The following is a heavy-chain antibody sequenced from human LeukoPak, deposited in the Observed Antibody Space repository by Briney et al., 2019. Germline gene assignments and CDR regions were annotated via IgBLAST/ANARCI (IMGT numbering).Heavy chain of an antibody. CDR3: ARERDYDTYIDY. CDR2: IYTGDVT. V-gene: IGHV3-53*01. D-gene: IGHD3-22*01. Sequence: GGSLRLSCAVSGFRVSSNHMTWVRQAPGKGLEWISLIYTGDVTYYADPVKGRFTISTDNSKNILFLQMDSLTAEDTALYYCARERDYDTYIDYWGQGTLVTVSS. CDR1: GFRVSSNH. J-gene: IGHJ4*02.